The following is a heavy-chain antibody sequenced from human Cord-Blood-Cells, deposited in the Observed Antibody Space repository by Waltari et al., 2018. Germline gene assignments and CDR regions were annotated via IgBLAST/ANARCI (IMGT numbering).Heavy chain of an antibody. V-gene: IGHV1-69*11. Sequence: QVQLVQSGAEVKKPGSSVKVSCKASGGTFSSYAISWVRQAPGQGLEWMGGIIPILGRGNYAQNLQGRVTITADESTSTAYMELSSLRSEDTAVYYCARDRRSSGWYRENAFDIWGQGTMVTVSS. CDR2: IIPILGRG. J-gene: IGHJ3*02. CDR1: GGTFSSYA. CDR3: ARDRRSSGWYRENAFDI. D-gene: IGHD6-19*01.